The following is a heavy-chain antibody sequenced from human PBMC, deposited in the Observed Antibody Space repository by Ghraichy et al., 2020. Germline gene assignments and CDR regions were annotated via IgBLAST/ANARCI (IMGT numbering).Heavy chain of an antibody. CDR2: IYYSGST. J-gene: IGHJ4*02. Sequence: SETLSLTCTVSGGSISSYYWSWIRQPPGKGLEWIGYIYYSGSTNYNPSLKSRVTISVDTSKNQFSLKLSSVTAADTAVYYCARASTVTSPFDYWGQGTLVTVSS. D-gene: IGHD4-17*01. V-gene: IGHV4-59*01. CDR3: ARASTVTSPFDY. CDR1: GGSISSYY.